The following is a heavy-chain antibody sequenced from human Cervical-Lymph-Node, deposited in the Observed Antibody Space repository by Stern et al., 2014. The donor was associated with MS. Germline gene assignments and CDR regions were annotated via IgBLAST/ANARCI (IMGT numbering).Heavy chain of an antibody. CDR3: ARGVTSGDLDY. J-gene: IGHJ4*02. CDR1: GGSFSGYY. CDR2: INHSGST. D-gene: IGHD4-11*01. Sequence: QVQLQQWGAGLLKPSETLSLTCAVYGGSFSGYYWSWIRQPPGKGLEWIGEINHSGSTNYNPSLKSRVTISVDTSKNQFSLKLSSVTAADTAVYYCARGVTSGDLDYWGQGTLVTVSS. V-gene: IGHV4-34*01.